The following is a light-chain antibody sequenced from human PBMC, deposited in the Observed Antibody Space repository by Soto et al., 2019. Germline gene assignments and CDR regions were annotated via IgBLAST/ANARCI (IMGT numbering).Light chain of an antibody. CDR2: RTS. CDR3: QQYNSWYT. V-gene: IGKV1-5*03. J-gene: IGKJ2*01. Sequence: ETPMTQSPSTLSASIGDRVTFTCRASQTVYGRVAWYQHKPGKAPNLLIYRTSTLASGVPSRFSGSASGAEFTLTISSLQPDDFATYFCQQYNSWYTFGQGTKLEIK. CDR1: QTVYGR.